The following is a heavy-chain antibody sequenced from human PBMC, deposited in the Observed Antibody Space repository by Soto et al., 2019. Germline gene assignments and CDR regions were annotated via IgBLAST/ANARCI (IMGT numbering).Heavy chain of an antibody. J-gene: IGHJ5*02. D-gene: IGHD3-22*01. CDR1: GFSFSSYA. V-gene: IGHV3-21*01. CDR3: ARDVTSSTYYYLSPGGFDP. CDR2: IGSSSSYI. Sequence: GGSLRLSCAASGFSFSSYAMTWVRQAPGKGLEWVSSIGSSSSYIYYADSVKGRFTISRDNAKNSLYLQMNSLRAEDTAVYYCARDVTSSTYYYLSPGGFDPWGQGTLVTVSS.